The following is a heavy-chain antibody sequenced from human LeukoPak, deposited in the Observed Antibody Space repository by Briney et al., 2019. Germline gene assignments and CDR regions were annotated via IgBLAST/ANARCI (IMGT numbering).Heavy chain of an antibody. CDR3: AKANEYTSDHFDY. Sequence: GGSLRLSCAASGFTFRNYAMNWVRQAPGKGLDWVSVISGSSGSTYYADSVKGRFTISRDNSKNALYLQMSSLRAEDTAVYYCAKANEYTSDHFDYWGQGTLVTVSS. CDR2: ISGSSGST. CDR1: GFTFRNYA. D-gene: IGHD1-1*01. V-gene: IGHV3-23*01. J-gene: IGHJ4*02.